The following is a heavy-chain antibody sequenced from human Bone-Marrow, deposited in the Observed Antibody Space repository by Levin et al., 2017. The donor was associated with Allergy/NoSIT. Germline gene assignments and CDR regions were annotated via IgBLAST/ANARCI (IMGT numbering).Heavy chain of an antibody. CDR1: GYTFASHY. CDR2: FRPGGSKP. CDR3: VREIPEQYYFDY. D-gene: IGHD1/OR15-1a*01. V-gene: IGHV1-46*01. J-gene: IGHJ4*02. Sequence: GESLKISCKTSGYTFASHYIHWIRQAPGQGLEWMGIFRPGGSKPHDIPKFQDRVTMTSDKSTNTVHMELSSLTSDDTAVYYCVREIPEQYYFDYWGQGTLVTVSS.